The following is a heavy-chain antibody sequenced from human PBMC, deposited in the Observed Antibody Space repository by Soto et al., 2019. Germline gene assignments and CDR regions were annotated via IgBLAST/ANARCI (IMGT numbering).Heavy chain of an antibody. CDR2: ISAYNGNT. V-gene: IGHV1-18*01. Sequence: QVQLVQSGAEVKKPGASVKVSCKASGYTFTSYGISWVRQAPGQGLEWMGWISAYNGNTNYAQKLQGRVTMTTDTPTSTAYRERGSLRSDDTAVYYWARANKFSVPYYRDVGGKGTTVTVSS. CDR1: GYTFTSYG. CDR3: ARANKFSVPYYRDV. J-gene: IGHJ6*03.